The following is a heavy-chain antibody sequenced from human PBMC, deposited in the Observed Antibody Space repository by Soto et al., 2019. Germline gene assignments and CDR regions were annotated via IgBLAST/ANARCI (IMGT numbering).Heavy chain of an antibody. Sequence: QVQLQQWGAGLLKPSETLSLTCAVYGGSFIGYYWSWIRQPPGKGLEWIGEINHSGSTNYNPSLKSRVTIPVDTSKNQFSLKLSSVTAADTAVYYCARPRPPRGKYMDVWGKGTTVTVSS. CDR1: GGSFIGYY. J-gene: IGHJ6*03. V-gene: IGHV4-34*01. CDR3: ARPRPPRGKYMDV. CDR2: INHSGST. D-gene: IGHD3-16*01.